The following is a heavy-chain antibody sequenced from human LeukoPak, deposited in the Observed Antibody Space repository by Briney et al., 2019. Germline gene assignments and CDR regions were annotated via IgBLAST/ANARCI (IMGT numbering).Heavy chain of an antibody. CDR2: IKQDGSEE. D-gene: IGHD3-22*01. CDR3: ARGAWYYYDSSGYYYTENDAFDI. J-gene: IGHJ3*02. CDR1: GFTFSSYW. Sequence: PGGSLRLSCAASGFTFSSYWMSWVRQAPGKGLEWVANIKQDGSEEYYVDSVKGRFTISRDNAKNSLYLQMNSLRAEDTAVYYCARGAWYYYDSSGYYYTENDAFDIWGQGTMVTVSS. V-gene: IGHV3-7*03.